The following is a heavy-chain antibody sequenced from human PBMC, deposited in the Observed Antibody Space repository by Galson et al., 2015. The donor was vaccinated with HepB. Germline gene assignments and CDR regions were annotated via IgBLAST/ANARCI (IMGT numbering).Heavy chain of an antibody. CDR3: ARDLWGGNDAFDI. J-gene: IGHJ3*02. Sequence: SLRLSCAASGFTFGSYSMNWVRQAPGKGLEWLSYISSSSGTIYYADSVKGRLTISRDNAKNSLYLQMNSLRDEDTAVYYCARDLWGGNDAFDIWGQGTMDTGSS. CDR1: GFTFGSYS. CDR2: ISSSSGTI. D-gene: IGHD3-3*01. V-gene: IGHV3-48*02.